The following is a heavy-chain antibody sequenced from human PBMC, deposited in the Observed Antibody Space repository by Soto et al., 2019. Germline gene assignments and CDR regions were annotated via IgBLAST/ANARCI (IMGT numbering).Heavy chain of an antibody. D-gene: IGHD6-13*01. J-gene: IGHJ6*02. V-gene: IGHV3-48*02. CDR1: GFTFSSYT. CDR2: ITSSSSTI. CDR3: ARTLAAAAYYYYYGMDV. Sequence: GGSLRLSCAASGFTFSSYTMNWVRQAPGKVLEWVSYITSSSSTIYYADSVKGRFTISRDNAKNSLYLQMNSLRDEDTAVYYCARTLAAAAYYYYYGMDVWGQGTTVTVSS.